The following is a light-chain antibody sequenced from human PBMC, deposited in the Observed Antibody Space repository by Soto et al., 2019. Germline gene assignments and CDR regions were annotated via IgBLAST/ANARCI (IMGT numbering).Light chain of an antibody. CDR3: CSYVGSYRV. J-gene: IGLJ2*01. CDR1: SSDVGGYNY. V-gene: IGLV2-11*01. Sequence: QSALTQPRSVSGSPVQSVTISCTGTSSDVGGYNYVSWYQQHPGKAPKLMIYDVSKRPSGVPDRFSGSKSGNTASLTISGLQAEDEADYYCCSYVGSYRVFGGGTQLTVL. CDR2: DVS.